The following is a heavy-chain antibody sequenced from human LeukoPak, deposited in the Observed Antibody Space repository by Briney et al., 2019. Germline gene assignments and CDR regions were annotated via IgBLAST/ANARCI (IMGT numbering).Heavy chain of an antibody. CDR1: GGTFSSYA. V-gene: IGHV1-69*05. D-gene: IGHD3-22*01. CDR3: AEDKKDYYDSSGTPGGWFDP. J-gene: IGHJ5*02. Sequence: ASVKVSCKASGGTFSSYAISWVRQAPGQGLEWMGGIIPIFGTANYAQKFQGRVTITTDESTSTAYMELSSLRSEDTAVYYCAEDKKDYYDSSGTPGGWFDPWGQGTLVTVSS. CDR2: IIPIFGTA.